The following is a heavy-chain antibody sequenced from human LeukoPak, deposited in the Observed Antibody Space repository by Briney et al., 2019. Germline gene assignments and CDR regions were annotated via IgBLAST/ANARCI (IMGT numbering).Heavy chain of an antibody. CDR1: GFPFTGYY. J-gene: IGHJ4*02. CDR3: ARGGGIRFLEWFSDY. CDR2: INPKSGDT. D-gene: IGHD3-3*01. V-gene: IGHV1-2*02. Sequence: ASVKVSCEASGFPFTGYYMHWVRQAPGQGLEWMGWINPKSGDTQYAQKFQGRVTMTRDTSISTAYVELSRLRSDDTAVYYCARGGGIRFLEWFSDYWGQGTLVTVSS.